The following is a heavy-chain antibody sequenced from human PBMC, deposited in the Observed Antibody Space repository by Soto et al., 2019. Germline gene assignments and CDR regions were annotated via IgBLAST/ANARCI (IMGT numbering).Heavy chain of an antibody. J-gene: IGHJ4*02. D-gene: IGHD3-9*01. CDR2: IDYSGST. CDR1: GGSISSSSYY. Sequence: SETRSLTCTVSGGSISSSSYYWGWIRQPPGKGLEWIGYIDYSGSTDYNPSLKSRVTISVDTSKNLFSLKVSSVTAADTAVYYCARAPRYFDILTGSYYFDYWGQGTLVTVSS. CDR3: ARAPRYFDILTGSYYFDY. V-gene: IGHV4-31*03.